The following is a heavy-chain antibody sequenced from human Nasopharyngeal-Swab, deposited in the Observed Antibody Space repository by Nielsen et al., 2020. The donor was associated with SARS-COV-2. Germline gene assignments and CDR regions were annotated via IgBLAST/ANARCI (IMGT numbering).Heavy chain of an antibody. V-gene: IGHV1-46*01. J-gene: IGHJ6*03. Sequence: WVRQAPGQGLEWMGIINPSGGSTNYAQKFQGRVSITADESTRTAYMELTSLRSEDTAVYYCARDAEGRDYYYYMDVWGKGTTVTVSS. CDR3: ARDAEGRDYYYYMDV. CDR2: INPSGGST.